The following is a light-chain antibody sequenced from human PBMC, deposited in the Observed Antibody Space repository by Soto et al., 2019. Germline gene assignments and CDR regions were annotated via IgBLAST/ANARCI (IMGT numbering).Light chain of an antibody. V-gene: IGKV1-39*01. CDR3: QQYNSYPIT. Sequence: DIQMTQSPASLSASVGDRVTITCRASQSISTYLNWYKQRPGKAPEFLIFAATSLESGVPSRFSGRGSGTEFTLTISSLQPEDFATFYCQQYNSYPITFGGGTKVDIK. J-gene: IGKJ4*01. CDR1: QSISTY. CDR2: AAT.